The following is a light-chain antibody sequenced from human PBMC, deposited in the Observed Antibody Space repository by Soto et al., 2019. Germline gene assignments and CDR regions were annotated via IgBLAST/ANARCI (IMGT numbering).Light chain of an antibody. V-gene: IGLV2-14*01. CDR2: EVN. CDR1: SSDIGGYNY. CDR3: SSYTTSTSLV. J-gene: IGLJ3*02. Sequence: QSALTQPPSASGSPGQSVTISCTGTSSDIGGYNYVSWYQQHPGKVPRLMIYEVNNRPSGVSNRFSGSKSGNTASLTISGLQAEDEADYYCSSYTTSTSLVFGGGTKVTVL.